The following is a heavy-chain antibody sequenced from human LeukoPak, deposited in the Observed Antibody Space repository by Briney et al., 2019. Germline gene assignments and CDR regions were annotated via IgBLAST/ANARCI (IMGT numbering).Heavy chain of an antibody. D-gene: IGHD3-10*01. CDR1: VGSFSGYY. CDR3: ARGYYGSGSHCCHMDV. Sequence: SETLSLTCAVYVGSFSGYYWSWIRQPPGKGLEWIGEINHSGSTNYNSSLKSRVTISVDTSKNQFSLRLSSVTAADTAVYYCARGYYGSGSHCCHMDVWGKGTTITVSS. V-gene: IGHV4-34*01. CDR2: INHSGST. J-gene: IGHJ6*03.